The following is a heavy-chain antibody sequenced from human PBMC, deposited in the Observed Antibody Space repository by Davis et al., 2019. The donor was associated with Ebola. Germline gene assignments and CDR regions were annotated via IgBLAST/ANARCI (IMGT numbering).Heavy chain of an antibody. J-gene: IGHJ3*02. V-gene: IGHV3-21*01. CDR2: ISSSSNYI. Sequence: GGSLRLSCAASGFTFSSNSMNWVRQAPGKGLEWVSFISSSSNYIYYADSVKGRFTISRDNANNSLYLQVNSLRAEDTAVYYCTRRGAGYGSGSYYDALDIWGQGTMVTVSS. CDR1: GFTFSSNS. CDR3: TRRGAGYGSGSYYDALDI. D-gene: IGHD3-10*01.